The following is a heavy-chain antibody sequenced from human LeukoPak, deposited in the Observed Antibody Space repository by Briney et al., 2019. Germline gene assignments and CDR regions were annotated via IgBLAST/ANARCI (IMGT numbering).Heavy chain of an antibody. CDR2: ISSSSSYI. D-gene: IGHD3-22*01. J-gene: IGHJ5*02. Sequence: GGSLRLSCAASGFTFSSYSMNWVRQAPGKGLEGVSSISSSSSYIYYADSVKGRFTISRDNAKNSLYLQMNSLRAEDTAVYYCARGTRNGVVLITAWGQGTLVTVSS. CDR1: GFTFSSYS. V-gene: IGHV3-21*01. CDR3: ARGTRNGVVLITA.